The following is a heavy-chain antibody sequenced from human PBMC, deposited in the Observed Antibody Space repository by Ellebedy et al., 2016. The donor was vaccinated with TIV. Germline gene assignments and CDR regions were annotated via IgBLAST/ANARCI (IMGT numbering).Heavy chain of an antibody. CDR3: ARLGVIAAAGASDY. Sequence: PGGSLRLSCAASGFSFRSYWMTWVRQAPGKGLEWVANIKYDGSEEYYADSAKGRFTISRDNAKNSLYLQMNSLRAEDTAVYYCARLGVIAAAGASDYWGQGTLVIVSS. J-gene: IGHJ4*02. V-gene: IGHV3-7*05. CDR1: GFSFRSYW. D-gene: IGHD6-13*01. CDR2: IKYDGSEE.